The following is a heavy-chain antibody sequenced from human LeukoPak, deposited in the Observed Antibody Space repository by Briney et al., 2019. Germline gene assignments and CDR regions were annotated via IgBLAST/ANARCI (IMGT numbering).Heavy chain of an antibody. D-gene: IGHD3-9*01. V-gene: IGHV4-34*01. CDR1: GGSFSDSS. J-gene: IGHJ6*03. CDR3: ARTTRGNLPYLGYYYYMDV. CDR2: ISQNGDT. Sequence: SETLSLTCAVQGGSFSDSSCSWIRQPPGKGLEWIGDISQNGDTTYNPSLNSRVTISVDTSKNQFSLKMSSLTAADTAVYFCARTTRGNLPYLGYYYYMDVWGNGTTVTISS.